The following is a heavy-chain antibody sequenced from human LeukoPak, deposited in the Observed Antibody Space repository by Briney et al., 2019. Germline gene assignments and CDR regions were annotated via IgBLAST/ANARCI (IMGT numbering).Heavy chain of an antibody. V-gene: IGHV1-2*02. J-gene: IGHJ4*02. D-gene: IGHD2-15*01. CDR3: AREGCSGGSCYGPTGPFDS. Sequence: ASVKVSCKASGYTFTGYYMHWVRQAPGQGLEWMGWINPNSGGTNYAQKFQGRVTMTRDTSISTAYMELSRMRSDDTAVYYCAREGCSGGSCYGPTGPFDSWGQGTLVTVSS. CDR2: INPNSGGT. CDR1: GYTFTGYY.